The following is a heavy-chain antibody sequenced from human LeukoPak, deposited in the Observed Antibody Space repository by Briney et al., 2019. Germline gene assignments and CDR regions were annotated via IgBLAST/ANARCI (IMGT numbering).Heavy chain of an antibody. D-gene: IGHD2-21*02. CDR3: AREGGDSSRVSYYYYYYYMDV. CDR1: GFTFSSYW. Sequence: GGSTRLYCAASGFTFSSYWMHWVRQAPGKGLVWVSRINTDGSSTSYADSVKGRFTISRDNAKNTLYLQMNSLRAEDTAVYYCAREGGDSSRVSYYYYYYYMDVWGKGTTVTVSS. CDR2: INTDGSST. J-gene: IGHJ6*03. V-gene: IGHV3-74*01.